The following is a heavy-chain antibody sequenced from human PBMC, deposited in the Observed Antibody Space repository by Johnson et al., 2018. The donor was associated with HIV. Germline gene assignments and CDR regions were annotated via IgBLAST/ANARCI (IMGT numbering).Heavy chain of an antibody. D-gene: IGHD2-2*01. Sequence: VQLVESGGGLVKPGGSLRLSCAASGFTFSNAWMSWVRQAPGKGLEWVGRIKSKTDGGTTDYAAPVKGRFTISRDDSKNTLYLQMNSLKTEDTAVYYCTTGPPGMSSTSERDAFDIWGQGTMVTVSS. CDR3: TTGPPGMSSTSERDAFDI. CDR2: IKSKTDGGTT. CDR1: GFTFSNAW. V-gene: IGHV3-15*01. J-gene: IGHJ3*02.